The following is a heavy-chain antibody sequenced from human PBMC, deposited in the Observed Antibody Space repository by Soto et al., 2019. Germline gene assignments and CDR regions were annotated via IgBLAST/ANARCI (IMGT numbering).Heavy chain of an antibody. Sequence: GGSLRLSCAASGFTFSSYSMNWVRQAPGKGLEWVSSISSSSSYIYYADSVKGRFTISRDNAKNSLYLQMSSLRAEDTAVYYCAREDDYYDSSGYHYNWFDPWGQGTLVTVSS. CDR3: AREDDYYDSSGYHYNWFDP. J-gene: IGHJ5*02. V-gene: IGHV3-21*01. D-gene: IGHD3-22*01. CDR2: ISSSSSYI. CDR1: GFTFSSYS.